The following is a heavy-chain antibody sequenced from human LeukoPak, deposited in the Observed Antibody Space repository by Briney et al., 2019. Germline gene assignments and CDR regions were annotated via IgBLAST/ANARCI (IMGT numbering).Heavy chain of an antibody. V-gene: IGHV1-69*06. Sequence: ASVKVSCKASGGTFSSYAISWVRQAPGQGLEWMGGIIPIFGTANYAQKFQGRVTITADKSTSTVYMELSSLRSEDTAVYYCARANIVVPAAMYYYYGMDVWGKGTTVTVSS. D-gene: IGHD2-2*01. CDR3: ARANIVVPAAMYYYYGMDV. J-gene: IGHJ6*04. CDR2: IIPIFGTA. CDR1: GGTFSSYA.